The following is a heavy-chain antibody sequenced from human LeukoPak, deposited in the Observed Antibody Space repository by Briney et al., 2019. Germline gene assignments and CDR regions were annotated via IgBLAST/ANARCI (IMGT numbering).Heavy chain of an antibody. V-gene: IGHV4-59*11. CDR3: ARAVADSSSWYFEDY. D-gene: IGHD6-13*01. CDR1: GGSISSHY. J-gene: IGHJ4*02. CDR2: IYYSGST. Sequence: SETLSLTCTVSGGSISSHYWSWIRQPPGKGLEWIGYIYYSGSTNYNPSLKSRVTISVDTSKNQFSLKLSSVTAADTAVYYCARAVADSSSWYFEDYWGQGTLVTVSS.